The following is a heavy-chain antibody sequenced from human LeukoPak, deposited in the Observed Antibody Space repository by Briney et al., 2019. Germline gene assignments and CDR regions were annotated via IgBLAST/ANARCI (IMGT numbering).Heavy chain of an antibody. CDR1: GGSISSYY. J-gene: IGHJ6*02. Sequence: SETLSLTCTVFGGSISSYYWSWIRQPPGKGLGWIGYIYYSGSTNYNPSLKSRVTISVDTTKNQYSLKLSSVTAADTAVYYCARVTTYYYDSSGPPGGMDVWGQGTAVTVSS. CDR3: ARVTTYYYDSSGPPGGMDV. D-gene: IGHD3-22*01. CDR2: IYYSGST. V-gene: IGHV4-59*01.